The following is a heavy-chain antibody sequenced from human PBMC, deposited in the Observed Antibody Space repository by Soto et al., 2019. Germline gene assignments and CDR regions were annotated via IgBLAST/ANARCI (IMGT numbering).Heavy chain of an antibody. V-gene: IGHV3-21*01. Sequence: LRLSCAASGFTFSSYSMNWVRQAPGKGLEWVSSISSSSSYIYYADSVKGRFTISRDNAKNSLYLQMNSLRAEDTAVYYCARDKGEMATISFYYYYGMDVWGQGTTVTVSS. D-gene: IGHD3-16*01. CDR3: ARDKGEMATISFYYYYGMDV. J-gene: IGHJ6*02. CDR2: ISSSSSYI. CDR1: GFTFSSYS.